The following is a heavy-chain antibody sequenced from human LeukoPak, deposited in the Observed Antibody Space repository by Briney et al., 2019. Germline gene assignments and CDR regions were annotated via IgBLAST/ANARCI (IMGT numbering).Heavy chain of an antibody. J-gene: IGHJ4*02. V-gene: IGHV3-23*01. Sequence: GGSLRLLCAASGLTFKKYAMAWVRQSPGKGLEWVSTISDTGGSTYYADSVKGRYTISRDNFKNTVYLQMNSLRAEDTAIYYCAKSYYDSSGFEYWGQGTLVTVSS. CDR3: AKSYYDSSGFEY. CDR1: GLTFKKYA. D-gene: IGHD3-22*01. CDR2: ISDTGGST.